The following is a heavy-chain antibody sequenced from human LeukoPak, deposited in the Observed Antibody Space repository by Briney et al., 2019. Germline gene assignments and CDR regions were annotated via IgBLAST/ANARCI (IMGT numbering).Heavy chain of an antibody. CDR2: INPNSGGT. V-gene: IGHV1-2*02. J-gene: IGHJ4*02. CDR1: GYTFTGYY. D-gene: IGHD3-3*01. CDR3: ARNALYYDFWSGSNGRFDY. Sequence: ASVKVSCKASGYTFTGYYMHWVRQAPGQGLEWMGWINPNSGGTNYAQKFQGRVTMTRDTSISTAYMELSRLRSDDTAVYYCARNALYYDFWSGSNGRFDYWGQGTLVTVSP.